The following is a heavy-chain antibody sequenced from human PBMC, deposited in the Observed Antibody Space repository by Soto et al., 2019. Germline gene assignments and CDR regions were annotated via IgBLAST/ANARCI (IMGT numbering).Heavy chain of an antibody. CDR1: GFTFSSYS. V-gene: IGHV3-48*01. Sequence: EVQLVESGGGLVQPGGSLRLSCEASGFTFSSYSMNWVRQAPGKGLQWVSFITSSGSAIYYADSVMGRFTISRDNAKNALRRQMNSLRAADTAVYYCARGYTRYVQWGLDYWGHGALVTVSS. J-gene: IGHJ4*01. D-gene: IGHD5-12*01. CDR2: ITSSGSAI. CDR3: ARGYTRYVQWGLDY.